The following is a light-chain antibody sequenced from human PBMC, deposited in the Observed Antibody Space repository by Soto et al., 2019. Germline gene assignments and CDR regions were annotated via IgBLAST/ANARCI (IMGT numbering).Light chain of an antibody. CDR3: QQYNNWPRT. V-gene: IGKV3-15*01. CDR2: GAS. J-gene: IGKJ1*01. Sequence: EIVMTQSPATLSVSPGERATLSCRASQSVGSNLAWYQQKPGQAPRLLIYGASSRATGIPARVSGSGSGTEFTLTISSLQSEDFAVYYCQQYNNWPRTFGQGNKVEIK. CDR1: QSVGSN.